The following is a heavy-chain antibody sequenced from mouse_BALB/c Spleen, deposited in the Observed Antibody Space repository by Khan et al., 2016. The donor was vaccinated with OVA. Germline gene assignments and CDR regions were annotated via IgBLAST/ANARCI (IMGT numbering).Heavy chain of an antibody. CDR3: ARNRNGYLDY. V-gene: IGHV2-2*02. J-gene: IGHJ2*01. Sequence: QVQLKESGPGLVQPSQSLSLTYTVSGFSLSSYGVHWVRQSPGKGLEWLGVIWSSGITDYNATFISRLRISEDISKSQVFFKMNSLQANDTAIYYCARNRNGYLDYWGQGTTLTVSS. D-gene: IGHD1-1*02. CDR1: GFSLSSYG. CDR2: IWSSGIT.